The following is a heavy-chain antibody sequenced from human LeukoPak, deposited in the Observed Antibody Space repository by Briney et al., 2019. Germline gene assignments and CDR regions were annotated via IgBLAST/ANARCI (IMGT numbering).Heavy chain of an antibody. CDR3: ARDDTYDSSGYYSLGY. CDR1: GFTFSSYA. CDR2: ISYDGSNK. D-gene: IGHD3-22*01. J-gene: IGHJ4*02. V-gene: IGHV3-30-3*01. Sequence: GGSLRLSCAASGFTFSSYAMHWVRQAPGKGLEWVAVISYDGSNKYYADSVKGRFTISRDNSKNTLYLQMNSLRAEDTAVYYCARDDTYDSSGYYSLGYWGQGTLVTVSS.